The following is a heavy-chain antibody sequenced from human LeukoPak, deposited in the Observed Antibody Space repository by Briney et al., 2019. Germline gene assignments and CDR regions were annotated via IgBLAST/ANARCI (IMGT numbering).Heavy chain of an antibody. CDR2: ISYDGDT. D-gene: IGHD1-26*01. J-gene: IGHJ4*02. CDR3: AREYLGVGTIDY. V-gene: IGHV3-66*01. CDR1: GFTVRSYY. Sequence: GGTLRLSCAASGFTVRSYYMSWVRQAPGKGLEWVSVISYDGDTYYADSVKGRITISRDISKNTVYPQMNSLRAEDTAVYYCAREYLGVGTIDYWGQGTLVTVSS.